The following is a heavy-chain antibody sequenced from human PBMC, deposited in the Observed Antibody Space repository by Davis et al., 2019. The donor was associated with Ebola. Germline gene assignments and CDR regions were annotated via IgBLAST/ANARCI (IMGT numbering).Heavy chain of an antibody. V-gene: IGHV3-23*01. D-gene: IGHD2-2*01. CDR2: TSGSGGST. Sequence: GGSLRLSCAASGFTFSSYAMSWVRQAPGKGLEWVSTTSGSGGSTYYAGSVKGRFTISRDNSKNTLYLQMNSLRAEDTAVYFCARQLPYYSYGMDVWGQGTTVTVSS. CDR3: ARQLPYYSYGMDV. J-gene: IGHJ6*02. CDR1: GFTFSSYA.